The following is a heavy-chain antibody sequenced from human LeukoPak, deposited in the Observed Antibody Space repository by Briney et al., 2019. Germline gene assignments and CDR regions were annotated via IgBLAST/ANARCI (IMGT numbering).Heavy chain of an antibody. Sequence: SETLSLTCTVSGGSISSSSHYWGWIRQPPGKGLEWILSIYYSGSSYYHPSLKSRFTISLDTSKNQFSLKLSSVTAADTAVYYCARLFHYYDSSAYPTLDYWGQGTLVTVSS. CDR3: ARLFHYYDSSAYPTLDY. V-gene: IGHV4-39*01. D-gene: IGHD3-22*01. J-gene: IGHJ4*02. CDR2: IYYSGSS. CDR1: GGSISSSSHY.